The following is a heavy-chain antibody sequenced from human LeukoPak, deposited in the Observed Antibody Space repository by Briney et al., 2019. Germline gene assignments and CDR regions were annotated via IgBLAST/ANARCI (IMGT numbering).Heavy chain of an antibody. Sequence: GGSLRLSCAASGFTFSSYSMNWARQAPGKGLEWVSYISSSSSTIYYADSVKGRFTISRDNAKNSLYLQMNSLRAEDTAVYYCARDGTYSSSADAFDIWGQGTMVTVSS. CDR1: GFTFSSYS. D-gene: IGHD6-13*01. V-gene: IGHV3-48*01. J-gene: IGHJ3*02. CDR2: ISSSSSTI. CDR3: ARDGTYSSSADAFDI.